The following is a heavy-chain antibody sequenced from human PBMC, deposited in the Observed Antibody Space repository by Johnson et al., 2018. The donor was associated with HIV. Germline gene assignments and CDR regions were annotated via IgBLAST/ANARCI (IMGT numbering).Heavy chain of an antibody. Sequence: QVQLVESGGAVVRPGGSLRLSCTASGFNFDDYGMNWVRQVPGQGLEWVAVIWYDGSNQDYAASVTGRFTISRDNDKNSLSLQMNSLRAEDTAVYYCARAPEVRGVDAFDVWGQGTVVTVSS. D-gene: IGHD3-10*01. J-gene: IGHJ3*01. V-gene: IGHV3-33*08. CDR3: ARAPEVRGVDAFDV. CDR1: GFNFDDYG. CDR2: IWYDGSNQ.